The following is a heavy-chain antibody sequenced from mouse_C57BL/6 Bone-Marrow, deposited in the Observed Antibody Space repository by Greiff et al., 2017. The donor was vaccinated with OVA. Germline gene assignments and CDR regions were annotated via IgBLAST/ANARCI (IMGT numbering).Heavy chain of an antibody. V-gene: IGHV1-50*01. CDR3: ASYYYGSSSFAY. CDR2: IDPSDSYT. J-gene: IGHJ3*01. D-gene: IGHD1-1*01. CDR1: GYTFTSYW. Sequence: VQLQQSGAELVKPGASVKLSCKASGYTFTSYWMQWVKQRPGQGLEWIGEIDPSDSYTNYNQKFKGKATLTVDPSSSTAYMQLSSLTSEDSAVYYCASYYYGSSSFAYWGQGTLVTVSA.